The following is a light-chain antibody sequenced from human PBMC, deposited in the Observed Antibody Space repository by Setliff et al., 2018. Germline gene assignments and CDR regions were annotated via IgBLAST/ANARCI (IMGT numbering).Light chain of an antibody. CDR2: GAS. CDR3: QQDDWSPT. Sequence: EIVLTQSPDTLSLSPGERATLSCRASQSLRYNYVAWYQKKLGQTPRLLLYGASSRATDIPDRFSGSGSGTDFTLTISRLEPEDFAVYYCQQDDWSPTFGQGTRL. J-gene: IGKJ5*01. V-gene: IGKV3-20*01. CDR1: QSLRYNY.